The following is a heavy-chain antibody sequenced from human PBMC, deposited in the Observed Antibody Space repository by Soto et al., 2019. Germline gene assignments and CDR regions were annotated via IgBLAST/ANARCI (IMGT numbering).Heavy chain of an antibody. V-gene: IGHV4-59*01. J-gene: IGHJ4*02. CDR3: ARGSSAYYDSSGYYSYDY. D-gene: IGHD3-22*01. CDR2: IYYSGST. CDR1: GGSISSYY. Sequence: SETLSLTCTVSGGSISSYYWSWIRQPPGKGLEWIGYIYYSGSTNYNPSLKSRVTISVDTSKNQFSLKLSSVTAADTAVYYCARGSSAYYDSSGYYSYDYWSQGTLVTVSS.